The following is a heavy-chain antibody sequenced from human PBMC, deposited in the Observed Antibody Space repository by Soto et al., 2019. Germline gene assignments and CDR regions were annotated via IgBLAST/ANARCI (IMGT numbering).Heavy chain of an antibody. CDR2: ISYDGSNK. V-gene: IGHV3-30*18. Sequence: QVQLVESGGGVVQPGRSLRLSCAASGFTFSSYGMHWVRQAPGKGLDWVAVISYDGSNKYYADSVKGRFTISRDNSKTTLYLQMNSLRAEDTAVYDCANDSRGYSSVWGFDYWGPLTLFNVSS. CDR3: ANDSRGYSSVWGFDY. J-gene: IGHJ4*02. CDR1: GFTFSSYG. D-gene: IGHD6-19*01.